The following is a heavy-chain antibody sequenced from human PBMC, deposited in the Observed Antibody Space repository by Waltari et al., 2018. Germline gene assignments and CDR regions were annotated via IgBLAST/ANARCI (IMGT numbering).Heavy chain of an antibody. D-gene: IGHD6-19*01. J-gene: IGHJ4*02. CDR2: IRYDGSNK. Sequence: QVQLVESGGGVVQPGGSLRLSCAASGFTFSSYGMHWVRQAPGKGLEWVAFIRYDGSNKYYADSVKGRFTISRDNSKNTLYLQMNSLRAEDTAVYYCAKDHGSGPRRPYYFDYWGQGTLVTVSS. V-gene: IGHV3-30*02. CDR3: AKDHGSGPRRPYYFDY. CDR1: GFTFSSYG.